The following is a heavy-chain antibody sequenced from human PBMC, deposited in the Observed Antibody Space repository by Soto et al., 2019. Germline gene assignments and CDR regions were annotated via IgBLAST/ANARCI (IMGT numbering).Heavy chain of an antibody. CDR1: GFPFSTYV. Sequence: QLVESGGGVVQPGRSLKLSCAASGFPFSTYVMHWVRQAPGKGLDWVALTSSDGSSQYYADSVKGRFTISRNNSNGTLYLQMNSLRPEDTAVYYCARDFLEDYVIHKVPKYYFDSWGQGTLVTVSA. CDR3: ARDFLEDYVIHKVPKYYFDS. J-gene: IGHJ4*02. CDR2: TSSDGSSQ. D-gene: IGHD4-17*01. V-gene: IGHV3-30-3*01.